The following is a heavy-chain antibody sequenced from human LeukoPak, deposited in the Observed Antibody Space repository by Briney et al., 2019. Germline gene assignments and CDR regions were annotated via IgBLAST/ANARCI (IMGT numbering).Heavy chain of an antibody. V-gene: IGHV4-34*01. CDR2: INHSGST. CDR3: ARARTYYDFWSGNLRVPVFDY. J-gene: IGHJ4*02. Sequence: SETLSLTCAVYGGSFSGYYWSWIRQPPGKGLEWIGEINHSGSTNYNPSLKSRVTISVDTSKNQFSLKLSSVTAADTAVYYCARARTYYDFWSGNLRVPVFDYWGQGTLVTVSS. D-gene: IGHD3-3*01. CDR1: GGSFSGYY.